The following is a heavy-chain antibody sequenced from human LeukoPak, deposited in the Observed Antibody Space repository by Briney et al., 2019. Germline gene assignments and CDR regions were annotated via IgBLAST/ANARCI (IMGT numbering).Heavy chain of an antibody. J-gene: IGHJ4*02. CDR3: AREFVGYYFDY. V-gene: IGHV3-30-3*01. D-gene: IGHD1-26*01. CDR2: YDGNKK. CDR1: EISFRRYS. Sequence: GGSLRLSCAASEISFRRYSMHWVRQAPGKGLEWVAVYDGNKKYFPDSVKGRFSVSRDNSNNTLYLQMNSLRAEDTAMYYCAREFVGYYFDYWGQGTLVTVSS.